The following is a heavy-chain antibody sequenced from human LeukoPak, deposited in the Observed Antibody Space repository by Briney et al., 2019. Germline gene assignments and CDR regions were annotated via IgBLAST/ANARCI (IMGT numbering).Heavy chain of an antibody. CDR2: IWYDGSNK. Sequence: QPGGSLRLSCAASGFTFSSYAMHWVRQAPGKGLEWVAVIWYDGSNKYYADSVKGRFTISRDNSKNTLYLQMNSLRAEGTAVYYCARGEAVAGTLIAWGQGTLVTVSS. V-gene: IGHV3-33*08. J-gene: IGHJ5*02. CDR1: GFTFSSYA. D-gene: IGHD6-19*01. CDR3: ARGEAVAGTLIA.